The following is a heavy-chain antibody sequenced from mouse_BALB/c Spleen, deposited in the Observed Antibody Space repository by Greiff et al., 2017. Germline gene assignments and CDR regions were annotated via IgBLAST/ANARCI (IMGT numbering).Heavy chain of an antibody. D-gene: IGHD2-1*01. Sequence: VQLQQSGPELGKPGASVKISCKASGYSFTGYNMYWVKQSHRKSLEWIGYIDPYNGGTSYNQKSKGKATLTVDKSSSTAYMHLNSLTSEDSAIYYCARGGNLYYYAMDDWGQGTSVTVSS. V-gene: IGHV1S135*01. J-gene: IGHJ4*01. CDR2: IDPYNGGT. CDR3: ARGGNLYYYAMDD. CDR1: GYSFTGYN.